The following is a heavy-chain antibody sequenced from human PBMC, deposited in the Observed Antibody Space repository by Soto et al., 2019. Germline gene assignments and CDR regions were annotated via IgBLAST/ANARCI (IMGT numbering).Heavy chain of an antibody. CDR1: GFTFKDFA. CDR2: ISGSGVST. Sequence: GGSLRLSCAASGFTFKDFAMSWVRLAPGRGLEWVSGISGSGVSTYYAASVKGRFTISRDNSKITVYLQMNSLRDEDTAIYYCARDRTFNFYYGMDVWGQGTTVTVSS. CDR3: ARDRTFNFYYGMDV. V-gene: IGHV3-23*01. J-gene: IGHJ6*02.